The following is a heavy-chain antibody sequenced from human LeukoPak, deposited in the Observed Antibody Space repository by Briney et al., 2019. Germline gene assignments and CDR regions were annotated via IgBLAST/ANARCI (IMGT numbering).Heavy chain of an antibody. CDR2: INPSGGST. J-gene: IGHJ3*02. CDR3: ARDQITFGGVKAFDI. D-gene: IGHD3-16*01. Sequence: GASVKVSCKASGNIFTSYYMQWVRQAPGEGLEWMGIINPSGGSTSYAQKFQGRVTMTRDMSTSTVYMELSSLRSEDTAVYYCARDQITFGGVKAFDIWGQGTMVTVSS. V-gene: IGHV1-46*01. CDR1: GNIFTSYY.